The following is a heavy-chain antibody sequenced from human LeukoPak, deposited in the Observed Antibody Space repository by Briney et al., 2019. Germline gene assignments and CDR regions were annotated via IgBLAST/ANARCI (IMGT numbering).Heavy chain of an antibody. CDR1: GGTFISYA. CDR2: IIPIFGTA. J-gene: IGHJ4*02. CDR3: ARDKGYYYDSSGYYHFDY. V-gene: IGHV1-69*13. Sequence: ASVKVSCKASGGTFISYAISWVRQAPGQGLEWMGGIIPIFGTANYAQKFQGRVTITADESTSTAYMELSSLRSEDTAVYYCARDKGYYYDSSGYYHFDYWGQGTLVTVSS. D-gene: IGHD3-22*01.